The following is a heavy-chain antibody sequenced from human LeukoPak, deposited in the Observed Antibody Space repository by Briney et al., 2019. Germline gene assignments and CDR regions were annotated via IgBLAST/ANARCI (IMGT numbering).Heavy chain of an antibody. D-gene: IGHD5-18*01. V-gene: IGHV3-30*04. J-gene: IGHJ6*02. CDR1: GFTFSSYA. CDR2: ISYDGSKK. CDR3: ARDPDTLYYYGMDV. Sequence: GGSLRLSCAASGFTFSSYAMHWVRQAPGKGLEWVAVISYDGSKKYYADSVKGRFTISRDNSKNTLYLQMNSLRAEDTAVYYCARDPDTLYYYGMDVWGQGTTVTVSS.